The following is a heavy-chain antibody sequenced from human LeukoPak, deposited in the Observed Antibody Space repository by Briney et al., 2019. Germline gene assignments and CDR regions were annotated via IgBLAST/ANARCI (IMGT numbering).Heavy chain of an antibody. D-gene: IGHD2-2*01. CDR2: IGSNSKYI. CDR3: ARGPDIVVIPIVDDSFDI. V-gene: IGHV3-21*01. J-gene: IGHJ3*02. CDR1: GFTFSGYS. Sequence: PGGSLRLSCAASGFTFSGYSLNWVRRAPGKGLEWVSSIGSNSKYIYYADSVKGRFTSSRDNAKNSLSLQMNSLRAEDTAVYYCARGPDIVVIPIVDDSFDIWGQGTVVTVSS.